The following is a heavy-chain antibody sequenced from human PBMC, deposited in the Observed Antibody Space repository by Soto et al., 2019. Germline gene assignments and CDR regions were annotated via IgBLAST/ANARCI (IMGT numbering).Heavy chain of an antibody. CDR3: TGKFAGDSSVRHCYILGY. V-gene: IGHV1-69*01. CDR2: IVPISGTT. CDR1: GGTFSRYG. Sequence: QVQLVQSGAEVKKPGSSVKVSCRASGGTFSRYGISWVRQAPGQGLEWMGGIVPISGTTNYAQKFQGRLTMSSAVVTSTAYMELSSLRSDDTAVYSCTGKFAGDSSVRHCYILGYWGQGTLVTVSS. D-gene: IGHD2-15*01. J-gene: IGHJ4*02.